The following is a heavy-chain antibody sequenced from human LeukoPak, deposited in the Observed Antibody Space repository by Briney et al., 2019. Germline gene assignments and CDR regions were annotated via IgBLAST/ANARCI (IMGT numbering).Heavy chain of an antibody. CDR1: GFSLSTSGVG. Sequence: ESGPTLVNPTQTLTLTCTFSGFSLSTSGVGVGWIRQPPGKALEWLALIYWDDDKRYSPSLKSRLTITKDTSKNQVVLTMTNMDPVDTATYYCAHITTVTTGNYYYYHGMDVWGQGTTVTVSS. CDR3: AHITTVTTGNYYYYHGMDV. D-gene: IGHD4-17*01. CDR2: IYWDDDK. V-gene: IGHV2-5*02. J-gene: IGHJ6*02.